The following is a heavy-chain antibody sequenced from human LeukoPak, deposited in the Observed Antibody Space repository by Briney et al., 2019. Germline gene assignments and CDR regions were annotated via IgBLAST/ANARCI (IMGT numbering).Heavy chain of an antibody. Sequence: SETLSLTCAVYGESFSGYYWSWIRQPPGKGLEWIGDIIHSGSTNYNPSLKSRVTISVDTSKNQFSLKLSSVTAADTAVYYCARQDYYGSGSYFFLSNGSKNPSWFDPWGQGTLVTVSS. CDR1: GESFSGYY. D-gene: IGHD3-10*01. CDR3: ARQDYYGSGSYFFLSNGSKNPSWFDP. J-gene: IGHJ5*02. V-gene: IGHV4-34*12. CDR2: IIHSGST.